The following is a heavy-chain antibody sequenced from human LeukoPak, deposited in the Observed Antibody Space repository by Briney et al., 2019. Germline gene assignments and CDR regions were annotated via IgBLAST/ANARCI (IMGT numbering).Heavy chain of an antibody. CDR1: GGTFSSYA. Sequence: SVKVSCKASGGTFSSYAISWVRQAPGQGLEWMGGIIPIFGTANYAQKFQGGVTITADESTSTAYMELSSLRSEDTAVYYCAREKGMHGDYSFDYWGQGTLVTVSS. V-gene: IGHV1-69*01. CDR2: IIPIFGTA. J-gene: IGHJ4*02. CDR3: AREKGMHGDYSFDY. D-gene: IGHD4-17*01.